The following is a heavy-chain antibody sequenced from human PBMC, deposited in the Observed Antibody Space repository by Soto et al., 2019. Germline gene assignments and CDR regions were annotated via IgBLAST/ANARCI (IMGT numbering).Heavy chain of an antibody. D-gene: IGHD5-12*01. CDR3: ASFGLKYSGYDH. J-gene: IGHJ5*02. V-gene: IGHV3-66*01. CDR1: GFTVSSNY. Sequence: GGSLRLSCAASGFTVSSNYMSWVRQAPGKGLEWVSVIYSGGSTYYADTVKGRFTISRDNSKNTLYLQMNSLRAEDTAVYYCASFGLKYSGYDHGGQGTLVTAPS. CDR2: IYSGGST.